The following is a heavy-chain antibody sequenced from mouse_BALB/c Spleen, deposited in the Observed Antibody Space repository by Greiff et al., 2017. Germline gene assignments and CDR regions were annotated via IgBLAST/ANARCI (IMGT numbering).Heavy chain of an antibody. V-gene: IGHV2-9*02. CDR2: IWAGGST. D-gene: IGHD1-1*01. CDR1: GFSLTSYG. CDR3: ARGLLLREYYFDY. J-gene: IGHJ2*01. Sequence: VQVVESGPGLVAPSQSLSITCTVSGFSLTSYGVHWVRQPPGKGLEWLGVIWAGGSTNYNSALMSRLSISKDNSKSQVFLKMNSLQTDDTAMYYCARGLLLREYYFDYWGQGTTLTVSS.